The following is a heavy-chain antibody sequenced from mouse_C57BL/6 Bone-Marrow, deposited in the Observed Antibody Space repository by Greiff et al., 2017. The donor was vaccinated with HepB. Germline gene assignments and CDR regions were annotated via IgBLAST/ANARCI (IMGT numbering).Heavy chain of an antibody. Sequence: QVHVKQSGAELVKPGASVKISCKASGYAFSSYWMNWVKQRPGKGLEWIGQIYPGDGDTNYNGKFKGKATLTADKSSSTAYMQLSSLTSEDSAVYFCARVSTFAYWGQGTLVTVSA. V-gene: IGHV1-80*01. CDR3: ARVSTFAY. CDR1: GYAFSSYW. J-gene: IGHJ3*01. CDR2: IYPGDGDT. D-gene: IGHD1-1*01.